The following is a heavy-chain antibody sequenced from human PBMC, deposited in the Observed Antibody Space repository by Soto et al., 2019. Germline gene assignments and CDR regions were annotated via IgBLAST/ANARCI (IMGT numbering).Heavy chain of an antibody. J-gene: IGHJ6*02. Sequence: AASVKVSCKASGYTFTSYYMHWVRQAPGQGLEWMGIINPSGGSTSYAQKFQGRVTMTRDTSTSTVYMELSSLRSEDTAVYYCARDRGGYCSSTSCYTRAYYYYGMDVWGQGTTVTVSS. D-gene: IGHD2-2*02. CDR3: ARDRGGYCSSTSCYTRAYYYYGMDV. CDR1: GYTFTSYY. V-gene: IGHV1-46*01. CDR2: INPSGGST.